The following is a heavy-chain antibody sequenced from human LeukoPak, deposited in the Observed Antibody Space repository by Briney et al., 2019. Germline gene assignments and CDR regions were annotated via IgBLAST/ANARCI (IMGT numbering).Heavy chain of an antibody. J-gene: IGHJ4*02. V-gene: IGHV2-5*01. CDR1: GFSLRTSGVG. CDR2: IYWNDDK. D-gene: IGHD5-18*01. CDR3: ARVDTSMITVAFHY. Sequence: KESGPTLVKPTQTLTLTCTFSGFSLRTSGVGVGWIRQPPGKALEWLALIYWNDDKRYSPSLKSRLSIAKDTSKNQVVLTMTNVDPVDTATYHCARVDTSMITVAFHYWGQGTLVTVSS.